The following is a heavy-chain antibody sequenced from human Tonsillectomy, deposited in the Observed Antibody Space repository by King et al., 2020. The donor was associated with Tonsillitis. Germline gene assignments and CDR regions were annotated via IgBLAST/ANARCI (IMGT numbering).Heavy chain of an antibody. J-gene: IGHJ5*01. V-gene: IGHV4-59*01. CDR1: GGSISSFS. Sequence: VQLQESGPGLVKPSKTLSLTCNVSGGSISSFSWSWIRQPPGKSLEWIGAVYSLGSTNYNPSLKSRVTISIDTSKNQFSLKLNSVTAADTAMYFCARVTSTSLIYGDLPNWFDSWGQGTLVTVSS. CDR2: VYSLGST. D-gene: IGHD4-17*01. CDR3: ARVTSTSLIYGDLPNWFDS.